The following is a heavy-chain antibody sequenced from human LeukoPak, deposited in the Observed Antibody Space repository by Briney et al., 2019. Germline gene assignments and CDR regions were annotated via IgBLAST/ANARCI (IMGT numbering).Heavy chain of an antibody. Sequence: GGSLRLSCAASGFTFSSFGMNWVRQAPGKGLEWVSAISGSGGSTYYADSVKGRFTISRDNSKNTLYLQMNSLRAEDTAVYYCAKVQYQLLGFDYWGQGTLVTVSS. CDR3: AKVQYQLLGFDY. D-gene: IGHD2-2*01. J-gene: IGHJ4*02. V-gene: IGHV3-23*01. CDR2: ISGSGGST. CDR1: GFTFSSFG.